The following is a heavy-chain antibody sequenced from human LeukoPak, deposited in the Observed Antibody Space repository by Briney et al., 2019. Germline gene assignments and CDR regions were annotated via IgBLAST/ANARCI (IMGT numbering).Heavy chain of an antibody. J-gene: IGHJ4*02. CDR3: ARRPYSSSWPFNY. CDR2: IYYSGST. D-gene: IGHD6-13*01. V-gene: IGHV4-61*01. Sequence: SETLSLTCTVSGGSLSSTSYYWSWIRQPPGKGLEGIGYIYYSGSTNYNPSLKGRVTISVDTSKNQFSLKLSSVTAAATAVYYCARRPYSSSWPFNYWGQGTLVTVSS. CDR1: GGSLSSTSYY.